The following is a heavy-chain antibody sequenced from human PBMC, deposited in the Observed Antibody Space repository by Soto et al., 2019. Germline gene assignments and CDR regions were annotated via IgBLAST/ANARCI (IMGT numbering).Heavy chain of an antibody. CDR2: IWYDGSNK. CDR3: ARPMTTYHYYYGMDV. J-gene: IGHJ6*02. CDR1: GFTFSSYG. V-gene: IGHV3-33*01. Sequence: QVQLVESGGGVVQPGRSLRLSCAASGFTFSSYGMHWVRQAPGKGLEWVAVIWYDGSNKYYADSVKGRFTISRDNSKNTLYLQMNSLRAEDTAVYYCARPMTTYHYYYGMDVWGQGNTVTVSS. D-gene: IGHD4-4*01.